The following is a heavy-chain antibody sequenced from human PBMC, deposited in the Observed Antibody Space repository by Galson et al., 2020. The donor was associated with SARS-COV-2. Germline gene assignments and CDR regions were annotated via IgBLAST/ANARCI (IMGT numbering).Heavy chain of an antibody. CDR1: GYSFTSYA. J-gene: IGHJ3*02. Sequence: ASVKVSCKASGYSFTSYAIHWVRQAPGQGLEWMGGIDTNTGNPTYAQGFTGRFVFSLDTSASPAYLQISSLKAEDTAVYYCARDSTDYDAFDIWGQGTMVTVSS. CDR3: ARDSTDYDAFDI. D-gene: IGHD2-8*02. CDR2: IDTNTGNP. V-gene: IGHV7-4-1*02.